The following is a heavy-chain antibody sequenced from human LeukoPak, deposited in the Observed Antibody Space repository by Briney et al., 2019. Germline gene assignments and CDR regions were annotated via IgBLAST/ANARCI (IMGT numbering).Heavy chain of an antibody. Sequence: SETLSPTCTVSGGSISSYYWSWTRQPAGKGLEWIGRIYTSGSTNYNPSLKSRVTMSVDTSKNQFSLKLSSVTAADTAVYYCARELLYRPFFDYWGQGTLVTVSS. CDR1: GGSISSYY. CDR3: ARELLYRPFFDY. D-gene: IGHD2-2*02. V-gene: IGHV4-4*07. J-gene: IGHJ4*02. CDR2: IYTSGST.